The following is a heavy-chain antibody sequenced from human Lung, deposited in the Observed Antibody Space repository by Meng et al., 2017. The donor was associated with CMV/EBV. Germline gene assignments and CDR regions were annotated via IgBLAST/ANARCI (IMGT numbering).Heavy chain of an antibody. CDR2: IYHSGYT. CDR3: ARVNDHCGNCLYY. J-gene: IGHJ4*02. CDR1: GGSIRTINW. D-gene: IGHD2-21*01. Sequence: LXCAVSGGSIRTINWWSWVRQPPGKGLQWIGEIYHSGYTNYNPSLKSRVTISVDNSKHQFSLKMSSVTAADTAVYYCARVNDHCGNCLYYWGLVTLVTVSS. V-gene: IGHV4-4*02.